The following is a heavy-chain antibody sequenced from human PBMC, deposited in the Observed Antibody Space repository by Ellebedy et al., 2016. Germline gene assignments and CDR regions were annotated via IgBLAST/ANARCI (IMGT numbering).Heavy chain of an antibody. V-gene: IGHV3-21*01. CDR3: ARDVDYVSGSWGYFDY. CDR2: ISNRDFV. CDR1: GFTFSSFG. D-gene: IGHD3-10*01. Sequence: GGSLRLXXAASGFTFSSFGMNWVRQAPGKGLEWVSSISNRDFVYVADSLRGRFTISRDNAKNSVYLQMNSLRVEDTAVYYCARDVDYVSGSWGYFDYWGQGTLVTVSS. J-gene: IGHJ4*02.